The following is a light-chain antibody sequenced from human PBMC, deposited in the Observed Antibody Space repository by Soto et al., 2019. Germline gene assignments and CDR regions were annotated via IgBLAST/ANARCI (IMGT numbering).Light chain of an antibody. V-gene: IGKV3-20*01. J-gene: IGKJ5*01. CDR2: GTS. Sequence: EIGLTQSPGTLSLSPGERATLSCRAGQTISSNYLAWYQQKPGRAPRLLIYGTSSRAAGIPDRFSGSGSGTDFTLTISRLEPEDFAVYYCQQYGNTLSITFGQGTRLEIK. CDR1: QTISSNY. CDR3: QQYGNTLSIT.